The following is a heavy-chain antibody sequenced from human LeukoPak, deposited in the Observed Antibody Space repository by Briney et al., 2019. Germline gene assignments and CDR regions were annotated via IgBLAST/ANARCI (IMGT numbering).Heavy chain of an antibody. V-gene: IGHV3-33*06. CDR1: GFTFSSYG. D-gene: IGHD4-17*01. CDR3: AKDTRDYGDYVKGLYDY. J-gene: IGHJ4*02. Sequence: GESLKISCAASGFTFSSYGMHWVRQAPGKGLEWVAVIWYDGSNKYYADSVKGRFTISRDNSKNTLYLQMNSLRAEDTAVYYCAKDTRDYGDYVKGLYDYWGQGTLVTVSS. CDR2: IWYDGSNK.